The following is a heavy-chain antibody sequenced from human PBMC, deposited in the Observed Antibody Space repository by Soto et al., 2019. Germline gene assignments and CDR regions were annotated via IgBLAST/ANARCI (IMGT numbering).Heavy chain of an antibody. J-gene: IGHJ4*02. CDR1: GFTFDDYA. V-gene: IGHV3-9*01. Sequence: EVQLVESGGGLVQPGRSLRLSCAASGFTFDDYAMHWVRQAPGKGLEWVSGISWNSGSIGYADSVKGRFTISRDNXXNSLYLQMNSLRAEDTALYYCAKDKRWRGRYYFDYWGQGTLVTVSS. CDR2: ISWNSGSI. CDR3: AKDKRWRGRYYFDY. D-gene: IGHD2-15*01.